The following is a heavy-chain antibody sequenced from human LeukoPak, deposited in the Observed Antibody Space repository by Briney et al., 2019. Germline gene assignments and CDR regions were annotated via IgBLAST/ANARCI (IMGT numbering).Heavy chain of an antibody. V-gene: IGHV1-2*02. Sequence: ASVKVSCKASGYTFTGYYMHWVRQAPGQGLEWMGWINPNSGGTNYAQKFQGRVTMTRDTSISTAYVELSRLRSDDTAVYYCARGEPRFLEWLSSDNWFDPWGQGTLVTVSS. CDR1: GYTFTGYY. J-gene: IGHJ5*02. CDR3: ARGEPRFLEWLSSDNWFDP. CDR2: INPNSGGT. D-gene: IGHD3-3*01.